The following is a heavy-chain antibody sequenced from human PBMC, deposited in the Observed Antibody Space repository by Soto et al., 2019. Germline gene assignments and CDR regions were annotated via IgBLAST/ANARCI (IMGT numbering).Heavy chain of an antibody. D-gene: IGHD1-20*01. Sequence: SETLSLTCTVSVDSISTYYWSWIRRSAGKGLEWIGRIDASGNTNYNPSLKSRATMSADTSKKQFSLKLTSVTAADTAVYYCARYSNNWFQTEGMDVWGQGTTVTVSS. V-gene: IGHV4-4*07. CDR2: IDASGNT. CDR3: ARYSNNWFQTEGMDV. J-gene: IGHJ6*02. CDR1: VDSISTYY.